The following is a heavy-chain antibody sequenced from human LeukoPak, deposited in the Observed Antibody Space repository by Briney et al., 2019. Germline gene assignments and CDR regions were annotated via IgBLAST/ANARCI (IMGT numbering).Heavy chain of an antibody. D-gene: IGHD3-10*01. CDR3: ASNLYGSGNYFAY. CDR1: SGSISTSNYY. CDR2: IFYSGST. Sequence: SETLSLTCTVSSGSISTSNYYWGWVRQPPGKALEWIGNIFYSGSTYYSPSLKSRVTISLDTSRNQFSLKLSSVTAADTAFYYCASNLYGSGNYFAYWGQGTLVTVSS. V-gene: IGHV4-39*07. J-gene: IGHJ4*02.